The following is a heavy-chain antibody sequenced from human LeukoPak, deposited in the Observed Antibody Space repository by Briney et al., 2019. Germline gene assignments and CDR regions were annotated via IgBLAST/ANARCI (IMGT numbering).Heavy chain of an antibody. D-gene: IGHD3-9*01. Sequence: SETLSLTCTVSGDSISSYYCSWIRQPPGKGLEWIRYIYYSGSTNYNPSLKSRVTISVDTSKNQFSLKLSSVTAADTAVYYCARVTEYYDILTGYYCYFDYWGQGTLVTVSS. CDR1: GDSISSYY. V-gene: IGHV4-59*01. J-gene: IGHJ4*02. CDR2: IYYSGST. CDR3: ARVTEYYDILTGYYCYFDY.